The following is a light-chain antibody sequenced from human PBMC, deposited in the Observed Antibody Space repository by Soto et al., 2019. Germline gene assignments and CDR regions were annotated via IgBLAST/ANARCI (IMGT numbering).Light chain of an antibody. CDR2: DAS. CDR3: QQYNSYSGWT. CDR1: QSIRRL. V-gene: IGKV1-5*01. J-gene: IGKJ1*01. Sequence: DIQMTQSPSMLSASVGDRVTIACRASQSIRRLLAWYQQKPGKAPKLLIFDASTLESGVPSRFSGSGSGTEFTLTISSLQPDDFATYYCQQYNSYSGWTFGQGTKVDI.